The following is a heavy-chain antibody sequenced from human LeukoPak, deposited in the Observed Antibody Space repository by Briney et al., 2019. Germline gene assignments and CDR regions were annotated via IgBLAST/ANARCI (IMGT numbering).Heavy chain of an antibody. CDR2: ISSSGSTI. J-gene: IGHJ4*02. CDR3: AICGYSYGPFDY. D-gene: IGHD5-18*01. V-gene: IGHV3-48*03. CDR1: GFTFSSCE. Sequence: PGGSLRLSCAASGFTFSSCEMNWVRQAPGKGLEWVSYISSSGSTIYYADSVKGRFTISRDNAKNSLYLQMNSLRAEDTAVYYCAICGYSYGPFDYWGQGTLVTVSS.